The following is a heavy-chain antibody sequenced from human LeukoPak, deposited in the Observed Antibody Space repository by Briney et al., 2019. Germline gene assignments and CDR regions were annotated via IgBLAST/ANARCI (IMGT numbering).Heavy chain of an antibody. V-gene: IGHV4-59*08. CDR1: GGSTSSYY. D-gene: IGHD6-13*01. Sequence: SETLSLTFTVSGGSTSSYYCSWMRQPPGKGLEWIGYICYSGNTNYNPSLKSRVTISVDTSKNQFSLKLTSVTAADTAVYYCARQGGYIAPLALWGQGTLVTVSS. J-gene: IGHJ4*02. CDR2: ICYSGNT. CDR3: ARQGGYIAPLAL.